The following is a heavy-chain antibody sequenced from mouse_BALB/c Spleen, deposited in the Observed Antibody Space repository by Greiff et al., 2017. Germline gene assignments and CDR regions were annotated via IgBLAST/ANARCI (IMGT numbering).Heavy chain of an antibody. CDR2: ISNGGGST. D-gene: IGHD2-14*01. CDR1: GFTFSSYT. J-gene: IGHJ4*01. CDR3: ARHYKYERGYAMDY. Sequence: EVNVVESGGGLVQPGGSLKLSCAASGFTFSSYTMSWVRQTPEKRLEWVAYISNGGGSTYYPDTVKGRVTISRDNAKNTLYLQMRSLKSEDTAMYYCARHYKYERGYAMDYWGQGTSVTVSS. V-gene: IGHV5-12-2*01.